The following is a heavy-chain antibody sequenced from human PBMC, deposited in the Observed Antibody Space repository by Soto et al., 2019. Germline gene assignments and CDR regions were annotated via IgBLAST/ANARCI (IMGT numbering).Heavy chain of an antibody. D-gene: IGHD2-21*02. CDR1: GFTFSTYG. J-gene: IGHJ6*02. CDR2: IGGSGTRT. V-gene: IGHV3-23*01. Sequence: PGGSLRLSCAACGFTFSTYGMSWVRQAPGKELEWVSGIGGSGTRTYYADSVKGRFTVSRDNPQNTLYLQMNSLNAEDTAVYYCATRLSNCGGDCFERGYHYGMDVWGQGTTVTAP. CDR3: ATRLSNCGGDCFERGYHYGMDV.